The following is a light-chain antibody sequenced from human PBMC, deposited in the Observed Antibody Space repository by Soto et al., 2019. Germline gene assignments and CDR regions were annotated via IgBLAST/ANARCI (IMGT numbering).Light chain of an antibody. J-gene: IGKJ3*01. CDR3: QQYGTSLFS. Sequence: PGERVTLSCRASQSVSSSYLAWYQQKPGQAPRLLIYGTSSRATGIPDRFSGSGSGTDFTLTISRLEPEDFAVYYCQQYGTSLFSFGPGTKVDIK. CDR1: QSVSSSY. V-gene: IGKV3-20*01. CDR2: GTS.